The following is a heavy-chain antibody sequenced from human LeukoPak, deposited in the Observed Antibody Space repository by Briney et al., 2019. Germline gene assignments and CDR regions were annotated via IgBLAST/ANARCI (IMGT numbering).Heavy chain of an antibody. CDR3: AREVAAAGSPFDY. CDR1: GFTFSSYE. Sequence: GGSLRLSCAASGFTFSSYEMNWVRQAPGEGLEWVSYISSSGSTIYYADSVKGRFTISRDNAKNSLYLQMNSLRAEDTAVYYCAREVAAAGSPFDYWGQGTLVTVSS. J-gene: IGHJ4*02. V-gene: IGHV3-48*03. D-gene: IGHD6-13*01. CDR2: ISSSGSTI.